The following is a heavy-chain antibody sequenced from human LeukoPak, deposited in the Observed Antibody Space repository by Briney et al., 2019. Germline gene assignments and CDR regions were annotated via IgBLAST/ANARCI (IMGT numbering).Heavy chain of an antibody. D-gene: IGHD1-26*01. V-gene: IGHV4-39*07. CDR1: GGSISSSGYY. CDR2: ISYSGST. Sequence: SETLSLTCTVSGGSISSSGYYCGWIRQPPGKGLEWIGSISYSGSTYYNPSLNSRVTISVDTSTNQFSVRLSSVTAADTAVYYCARIVGARVDPWGQGTLVTVSS. J-gene: IGHJ5*02. CDR3: ARIVGARVDP.